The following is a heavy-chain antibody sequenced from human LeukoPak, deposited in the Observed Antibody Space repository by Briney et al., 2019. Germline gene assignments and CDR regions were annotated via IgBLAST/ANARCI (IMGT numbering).Heavy chain of an antibody. CDR2: MNPNSGNT. CDR3: ARDPSPITGTTGGGDY. J-gene: IGHJ4*02. CDR1: GYTFTSYD. D-gene: IGHD1-7*01. V-gene: IGHV1-8*01. Sequence: ASVKVSCKASGYTFTSYDINWVRQATGQGLEWMGWMNPNSGNTGYAQKFQGRVTMTRNTSISTAYMELSSLRSEDTAVYYCARDPSPITGTTGGGDYWGQGTLVTVSS.